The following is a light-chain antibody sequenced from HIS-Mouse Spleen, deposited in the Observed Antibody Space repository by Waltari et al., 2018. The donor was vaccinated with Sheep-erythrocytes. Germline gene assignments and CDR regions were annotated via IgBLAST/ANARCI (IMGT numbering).Light chain of an antibody. CDR2: DVS. J-gene: IGLJ1*01. V-gene: IGLV2-11*01. CDR3: CSYAGSYNHV. Sequence: QSALTQPRSVSGSPGQSVTISCTGTSSDVGGYNSVSCYQQHPCKAPKLMIYDVSTRTSGVPDRFSGSKSGNTASLNISELQAEDDADYYCCSYAGSYNHVFATGTKVTVL. CDR1: SSDVGGYNS.